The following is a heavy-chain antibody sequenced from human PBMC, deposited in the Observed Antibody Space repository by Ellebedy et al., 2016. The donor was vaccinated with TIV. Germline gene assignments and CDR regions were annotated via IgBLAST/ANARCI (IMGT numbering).Heavy chain of an antibody. D-gene: IGHD4-23*01. J-gene: IGHJ3*02. V-gene: IGHV3-23*01. CDR3: ARDPVGVGPAFDI. Sequence: GESLKISCAASRFIFRDYGVHWVRQAPGKGLEWVSSITESGGNTYYADSVKGRFTISRDNSKDTLYLQVNSLRAEDTAVYYCARDPVGVGPAFDIWGQGTMVTVSS. CDR2: ITESGGNT. CDR1: RFIFRDYG.